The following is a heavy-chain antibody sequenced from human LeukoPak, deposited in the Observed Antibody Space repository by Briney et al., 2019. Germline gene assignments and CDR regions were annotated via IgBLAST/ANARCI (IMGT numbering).Heavy chain of an antibody. D-gene: IGHD1-1*01. V-gene: IGHV3-23*01. Sequence: PGGSLRLSCAASGFTFSSYAMSWVRQAPGKGLEWVSGISASGDSTYYTDSVKGRFTTSRDNSKHTLYLQMNSLRAEDTAQYYCARTTWSVRSGDYWGQGTLVTVSS. CDR3: ARTTWSVRSGDY. J-gene: IGHJ4*02. CDR2: ISASGDST. CDR1: GFTFSSYA.